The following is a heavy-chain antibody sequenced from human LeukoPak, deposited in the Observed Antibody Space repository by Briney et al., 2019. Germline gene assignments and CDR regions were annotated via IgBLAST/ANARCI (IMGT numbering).Heavy chain of an antibody. CDR2: ISYDGSNK. CDR3: ARDLFDDYGDHSPFDY. CDR1: GFTFSSYA. V-gene: IGHV3-30-3*01. D-gene: IGHD4-17*01. J-gene: IGHJ4*02. Sequence: GGSLRLSCAASGFTFSSYAMHWVRQAPGKGLEWVAVISYDGSNKYYADSVKGRFTISRDNSKNTLYLQMNSLRAEDTAVYYCARDLFDDYGDHSPFDYWGQGTLVTVSS.